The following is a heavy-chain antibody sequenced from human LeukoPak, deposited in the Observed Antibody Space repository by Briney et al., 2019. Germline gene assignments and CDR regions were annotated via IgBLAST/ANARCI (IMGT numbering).Heavy chain of an antibody. V-gene: IGHV1-3*01. D-gene: IGHD5-18*01. Sequence: ASVKVSCKASGYTFTSYAMHWVRQAPGQRLEWMGWISAGNGNTKYSQKFQGRVTITRDTSASTAYMELSSLRSEDTAVYYCARPDTAMLDAFDIWGQGTMVTVSS. J-gene: IGHJ3*02. CDR2: ISAGNGNT. CDR3: ARPDTAMLDAFDI. CDR1: GYTFTSYA.